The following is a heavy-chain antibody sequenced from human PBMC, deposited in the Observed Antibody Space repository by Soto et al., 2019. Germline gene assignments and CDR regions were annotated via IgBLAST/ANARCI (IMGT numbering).Heavy chain of an antibody. J-gene: IGHJ4*02. CDR1: GYKFTKYW. V-gene: IGHV5-51*01. Sequence: GESLKISCKGSGYKFTKYWIGWVRQMPGKGLEWMGVIYPGGADTTYSPSLRGQVTISADKSINTAYLHWSSLQASDTATYYCARSEGDLDSFDLWGQGTVVTVSS. CDR2: IYPGGADT. D-gene: IGHD2-21*02. CDR3: ARSEGDLDSFDL.